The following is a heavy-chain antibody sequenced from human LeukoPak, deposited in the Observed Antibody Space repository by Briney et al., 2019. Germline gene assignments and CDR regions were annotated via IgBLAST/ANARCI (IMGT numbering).Heavy chain of an antibody. V-gene: IGHV1-2*02. CDR2: INPNSGAT. Sequence: GASVKVSCKSSGYTFTDYFIHWVRQAPGQGLEWMGWINPNSGATKYAQKFQGRVSMTRDTSINTAYMDLTNLRSDDTAISYCARVKKLMPELEFWGQGTLVTVSS. J-gene: IGHJ4*02. CDR3: ARVKKLMPELEF. CDR1: GYTFTDYF. D-gene: IGHD2-2*01.